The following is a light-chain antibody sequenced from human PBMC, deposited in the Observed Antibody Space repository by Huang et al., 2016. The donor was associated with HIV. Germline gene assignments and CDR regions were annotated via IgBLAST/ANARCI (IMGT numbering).Light chain of an antibody. J-gene: IGKJ4*01. CDR3: QQYNNWPPLT. Sequence: EIVMTQSPATLSVSPGERATLSCRASQSVSNNLAWYQQTPGQAPRLLIYDASTRATGIPARCSGSGSGTEFTLTISSLQSEDFAVYYCQQYNNWPPLTFGGGTKVEIK. V-gene: IGKV3-15*01. CDR2: DAS. CDR1: QSVSNN.